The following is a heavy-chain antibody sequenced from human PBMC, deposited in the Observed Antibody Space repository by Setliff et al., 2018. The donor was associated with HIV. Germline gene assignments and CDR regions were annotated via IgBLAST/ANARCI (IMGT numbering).Heavy chain of an antibody. CDR2: INHNSGGT. Sequence: ASVKVSCKASGYTFSAYYMHWVRQAPGQGLEGMGWINHNSGGTNYAQKFQGRVTMTRDTSISTAYMELSRRRSDDTAVYYGARGKGVRGVIIRGGLDVWGKGTTVTVSS. CDR3: ARGKGVRGVIIRGGLDV. V-gene: IGHV1-2*02. D-gene: IGHD3-10*01. J-gene: IGHJ6*04. CDR1: GYTFSAYY.